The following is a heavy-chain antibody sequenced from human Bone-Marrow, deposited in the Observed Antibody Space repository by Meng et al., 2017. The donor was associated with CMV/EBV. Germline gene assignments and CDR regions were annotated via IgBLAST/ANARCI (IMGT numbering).Heavy chain of an antibody. J-gene: IGHJ4*02. Sequence: SVKVSCKASGGTFSSYAISWVRQAPGQGLEWMGGIIPILGIANYAQKFQGRVTITADKSTSTAYMELRSLRPDDTAVYYCARAGQDIDYWGQGTLVTVSS. CDR1: GGTFSSYA. CDR3: ARAGQDIDY. CDR2: IIPILGIA. V-gene: IGHV1-69*10.